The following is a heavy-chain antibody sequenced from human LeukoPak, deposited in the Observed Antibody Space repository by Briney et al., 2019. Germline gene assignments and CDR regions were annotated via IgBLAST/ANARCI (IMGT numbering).Heavy chain of an antibody. V-gene: IGHV4-59*01. D-gene: IGHD1-7*01. Sequence: SETLSLTCTVSGGSISSYYWSWIRQPPGKGLEWIGYIYYSGSTNYNPSLKSRVTISVDTSKNQFSLKLSSVTAADTAVYYCARVGITGTSYYYYYYMDVWGKGTTVTVSS. CDR1: GGSISSYY. CDR3: ARVGITGTSYYYYYYMDV. J-gene: IGHJ6*03. CDR2: IYYSGST.